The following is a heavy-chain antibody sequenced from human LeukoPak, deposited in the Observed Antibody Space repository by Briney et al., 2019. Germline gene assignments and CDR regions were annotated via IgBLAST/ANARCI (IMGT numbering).Heavy chain of an antibody. Sequence: PWGSLRLSCAASGFAFSSYSMNWVRQAPGKGLEWVSSISSSSSYIYYADSVKGRFTISRDNAKNSLYLQMNSLRAEDTAVYYCATQRRPYYGDYWGQGTLVTVSS. D-gene: IGHD3-10*01. V-gene: IGHV3-21*01. CDR2: ISSSSSYI. CDR3: ATQRRPYYGDY. CDR1: GFAFSSYS. J-gene: IGHJ4*02.